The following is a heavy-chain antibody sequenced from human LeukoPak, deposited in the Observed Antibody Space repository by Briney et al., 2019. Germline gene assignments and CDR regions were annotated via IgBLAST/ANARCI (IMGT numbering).Heavy chain of an antibody. CDR1: GGSISSYY. CDR2: IYTSGST. Sequence: PSETLSLTCTVSGGSISSYYWSWTRQPAGKGLEWIGRIYTSGSTNYNPSLKSRVTMSVDTSENQFSLKLSSVTAADTAVYYCARLLVGATRGHYYYGMDVWGQGTTVTVSS. D-gene: IGHD1-26*01. CDR3: ARLLVGATRGHYYYGMDV. V-gene: IGHV4-4*07. J-gene: IGHJ6*02.